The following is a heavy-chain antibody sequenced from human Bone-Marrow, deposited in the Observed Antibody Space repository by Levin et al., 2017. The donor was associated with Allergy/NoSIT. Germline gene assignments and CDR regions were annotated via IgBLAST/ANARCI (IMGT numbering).Heavy chain of an antibody. CDR2: ISHNGGAQ. V-gene: IGHV3-30*12. CDR1: GLSLSPYA. Sequence: SGGSLRLSCVGSGLSLSPYAMYWVRQAPGKGLEWVALISHNGGAQYYAESVKGRFSISRDIPNNTVSLEMNDLRDDDTAVYYCAKDFAEAYYFHYMEVWGKGTTVIVSS. D-gene: IGHD2-21*01. CDR3: AKDFAEAYYFHYMEV. J-gene: IGHJ6*03.